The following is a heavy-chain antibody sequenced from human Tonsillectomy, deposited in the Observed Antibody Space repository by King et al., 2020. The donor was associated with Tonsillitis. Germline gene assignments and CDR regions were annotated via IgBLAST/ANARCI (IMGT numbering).Heavy chain of an antibody. V-gene: IGHV3-30*18. J-gene: IGHJ6*02. CDR3: AKDIYSSGFDYYYYYGMDV. D-gene: IGHD6-19*01. CDR1: GFTFSSYG. Sequence: VQLVESGGGVVQPGRSLRLSCAASGFTFSSYGMHWVRQAPGKGLEWVAVISYDGSNKYYADSVKGRFTISRDNSKNTLYLQMNSLRAEDTAVYYCAKDIYSSGFDYYYYYGMDVWGQGTTVTVSS. CDR2: ISYDGSNK.